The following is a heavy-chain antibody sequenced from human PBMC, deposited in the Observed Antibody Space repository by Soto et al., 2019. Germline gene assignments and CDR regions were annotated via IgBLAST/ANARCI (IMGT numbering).Heavy chain of an antibody. CDR2: IDPSDSYT. J-gene: IGHJ4*02. CDR1: GYSFTSYW. CDR3: ARHPGVVWNYVDY. D-gene: IGHD2-15*01. Sequence: PGESLQISCKGSGYSFTSYWISWVRQMPGKGLEWMGRIDPSDSYTNYSPSFQGHVTISADKSISTAYLQWSSLKASDTAMYYCARHPGVVWNYVDYWGQGTLVTVSS. V-gene: IGHV5-10-1*01.